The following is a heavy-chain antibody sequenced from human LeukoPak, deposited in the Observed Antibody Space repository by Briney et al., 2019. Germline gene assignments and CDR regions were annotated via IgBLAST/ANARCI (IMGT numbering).Heavy chain of an antibody. CDR2: IYYSGST. D-gene: IGHD3-10*01. CDR1: GGSTSSYY. J-gene: IGHJ3*02. CDR3: AKRRDASGTYYLSAFDI. V-gene: IGHV4-59*08. Sequence: PSETLSLTCTVSGGSTSSYYWNWIRQPPGKGLEWIGYIYYSGSTDYNPSLKSRGTISVDTSKNQFSLKLSSVTAADTAVYYCAKRRDASGTYYLSAFDIWGQGTMVTVSS.